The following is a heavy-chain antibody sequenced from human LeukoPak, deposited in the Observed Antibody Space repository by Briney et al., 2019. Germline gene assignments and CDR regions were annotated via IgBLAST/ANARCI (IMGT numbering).Heavy chain of an antibody. V-gene: IGHV4-61*02. Sequence: SETLSLTCTVSGGSISSGSYYWSWIRQPAGKGLEWIGRIYTSGSTNYNPSLKSRVTISVDTSKNQFSLKLSSVTAADTAVYYCARGVSSGWYRLDIWGQGTMVTVSS. CDR1: GGSISSGSYY. D-gene: IGHD6-19*01. CDR3: ARGVSSGWYRLDI. J-gene: IGHJ3*02. CDR2: IYTSGST.